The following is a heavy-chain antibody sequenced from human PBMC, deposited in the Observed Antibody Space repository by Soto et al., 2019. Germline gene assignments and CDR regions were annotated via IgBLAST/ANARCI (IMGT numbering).Heavy chain of an antibody. CDR1: GFTFSSYS. J-gene: IGHJ4*02. CDR3: ARGRKGVLQKSSPFLSDY. Sequence: GGSLRLSCAASGFTFSSYSMNWVRQAPGKGLEWVSYISSSSSTIYYADSVKGRFTISRDNAKNSLYLQMNSLRAEDTAVYYCARGRKGVLQKSSPFLSDYWGQGTLVTVSS. D-gene: IGHD4-4*01. CDR2: ISSSSSTI. V-gene: IGHV3-48*01.